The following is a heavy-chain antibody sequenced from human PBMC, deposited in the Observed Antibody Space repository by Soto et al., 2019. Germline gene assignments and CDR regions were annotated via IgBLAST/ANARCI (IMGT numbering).Heavy chain of an antibody. D-gene: IGHD3-10*01. CDR1: GFTFSSYS. V-gene: IGHV3-21*01. J-gene: IGHJ3*02. Sequence: GGSLRLSCAASGFTFSSYSMNWVRQAPGKGLEWVSSISSSSSYIYYADSVKGRFTISRDNAKNLLYLQMNSLRAEDTAVYYCARRKVQRGAFDIWGQGTMVTVSS. CDR2: ISSSSSYI. CDR3: ARRKVQRGAFDI.